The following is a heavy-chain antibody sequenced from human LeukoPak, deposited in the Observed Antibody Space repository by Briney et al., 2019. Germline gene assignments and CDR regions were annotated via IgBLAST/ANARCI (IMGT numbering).Heavy chain of an antibody. CDR2: MNPNSGNT. CDR1: GYTFTSYD. Sequence: GASVKVSCKASGYTFTSYDINWVRQATGQGLEWMGWMNPNSGNTGYAQKFQGRVTMTRNTSISTAYMELGSLRSEDTAVYYCARGNQVYYYYGMDVWGQGTTVTVSS. V-gene: IGHV1-8*01. J-gene: IGHJ6*02. CDR3: ARGNQVYYYYGMDV.